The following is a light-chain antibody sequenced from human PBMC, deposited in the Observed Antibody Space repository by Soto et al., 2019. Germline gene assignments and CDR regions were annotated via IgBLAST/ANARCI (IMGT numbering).Light chain of an antibody. Sequence: QSALTQSASVSGSPGQSITISCTGTSSDVGGYNYVSWYQQHPGKAPKLMIYEVSNRPSGVSNRFSGSKSGNTASLTISGLHAEDEDYYYCSSYTSSSAWVFGGGTKLTVL. CDR2: EVS. J-gene: IGLJ3*02. CDR1: SSDVGGYNY. V-gene: IGLV2-14*01. CDR3: SSYTSSSAWV.